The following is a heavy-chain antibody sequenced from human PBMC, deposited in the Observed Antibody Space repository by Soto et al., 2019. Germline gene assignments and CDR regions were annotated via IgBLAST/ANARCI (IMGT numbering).Heavy chain of an antibody. CDR3: ADLTWNGYYLP. CDR2: IKNKAYSYTT. J-gene: IGHJ4*02. D-gene: IGHD3-3*01. V-gene: IGHV3-72*01. Sequence: EVQLVASGGGLVQPGGSLRLSCAASGFTFSDHYMDWVRQAPGKGLEWVGRIKNKAYSYTTEYAASVKGRFTISRDDSQNSLYLQMSSLKIEDTAVYYCADLTWNGYYLPWGQGTLITVSS. CDR1: GFTFSDHY.